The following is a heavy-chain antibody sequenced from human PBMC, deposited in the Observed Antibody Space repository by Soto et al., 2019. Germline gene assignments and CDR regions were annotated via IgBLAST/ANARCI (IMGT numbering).Heavy chain of an antibody. CDR2: ISSNGGST. V-gene: IGHV3-64D*08. Sequence: GGSLRLSCSASGFTFSSYAMHWVRQAPGKGLEYVSAISSNGGSTYYADSVKGRFTISRDNSKNTLYLQMSSLRAGDTAVYYCVSWKSLPRGVFDYWGQGPLVTVSS. CDR1: GFTFSSYA. J-gene: IGHJ4*02. D-gene: IGHD1-1*01. CDR3: VSWKSLPRGVFDY.